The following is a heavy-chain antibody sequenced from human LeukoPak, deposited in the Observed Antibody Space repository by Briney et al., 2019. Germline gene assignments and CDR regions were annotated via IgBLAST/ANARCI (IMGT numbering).Heavy chain of an antibody. CDR2: IYYSGST. V-gene: IGHV4-59*01. J-gene: IGHJ3*02. CDR3: ARGVGSGWYSRHGFDI. Sequence: PSETLSLTCTVSGGSISSYYWSWIRQPPGKGLEWIGYIYYSGSTNYNPSLKSRVTISVDTSRNLFSLKLTSVTAADTAVYYCARGVGSGWYSRHGFDIWGQGTMVTVSS. CDR1: GGSISSYY. D-gene: IGHD6-19*01.